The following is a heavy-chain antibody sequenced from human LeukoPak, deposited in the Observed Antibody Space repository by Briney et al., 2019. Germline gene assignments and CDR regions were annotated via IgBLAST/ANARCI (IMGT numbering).Heavy chain of an antibody. CDR3: ASASSHRIAAGGDY. CDR2: INSDGSRR. CDR1: GFTFSNYW. J-gene: IGHJ4*02. Sequence: QAGGSLRLSCAASGFTFSNYWMHWVRQAPGKGLVWVSRINSDGSRRNYADSVKGRFTISRDNAKNTLYLQMNSLRAEDTAVYYCASASSHRIAAGGDYWGQGTLVTVSS. D-gene: IGHD6-13*01. V-gene: IGHV3-74*01.